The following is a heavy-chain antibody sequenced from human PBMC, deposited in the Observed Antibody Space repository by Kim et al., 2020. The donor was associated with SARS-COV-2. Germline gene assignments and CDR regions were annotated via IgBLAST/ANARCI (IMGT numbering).Heavy chain of an antibody. V-gene: IGHV4-34*01. CDR3: ARDVRYFDSDYGMDV. CDR2: INNSGST. Sequence: SETLSLTCAVYGGSFSGYYWSWIRQPPGKGLEWIGEINNSGSTNYNPSLKSRVTISVDTSKNQFSLKLSSVTAADTAVYYCARDVRYFDSDYGMDVWGQGTTVTVSS. J-gene: IGHJ6*02. D-gene: IGHD3-9*01. CDR1: GGSFSGYY.